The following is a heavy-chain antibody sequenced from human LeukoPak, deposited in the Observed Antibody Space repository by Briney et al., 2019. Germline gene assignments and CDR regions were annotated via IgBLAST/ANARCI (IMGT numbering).Heavy chain of an antibody. J-gene: IGHJ6*03. CDR1: GGSFSGYY. CDR3: ARHGTRYYYYYTDV. Sequence: SETLSLTCVVYGGSFSGYYWTWIRQPPGKGLEWIGEINHSGSTNYNPSLKSRVTISVDTSKNQFSLKLSSVTAADTAVYYCARHGTRYYYYYTDVWGKGTTVTVSS. V-gene: IGHV4-34*01. CDR2: INHSGST. D-gene: IGHD1-26*01.